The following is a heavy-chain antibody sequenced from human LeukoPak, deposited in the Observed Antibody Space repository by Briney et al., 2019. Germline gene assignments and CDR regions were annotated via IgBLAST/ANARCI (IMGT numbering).Heavy chain of an antibody. J-gene: IGHJ5*02. CDR3: ASARCSSTSCYENYNWFDP. V-gene: IGHV1-2*02. Sequence: ASVKVSCKASGYTFTSYYMHWVRQAPGQGLEWMGWINPNSGGTNYAQKFQGRVTMTRDTSISTAYMELSRLRSDDTAVYYCASARCSSTSCYENYNWFDPWGQGTLVTVSS. CDR1: GYTFTSYY. CDR2: INPNSGGT. D-gene: IGHD2-2*01.